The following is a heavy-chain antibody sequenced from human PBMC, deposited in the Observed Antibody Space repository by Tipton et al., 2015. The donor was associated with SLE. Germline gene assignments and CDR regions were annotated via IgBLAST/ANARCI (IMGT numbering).Heavy chain of an antibody. CDR3: ALGGSSIDY. J-gene: IGHJ4*02. Sequence: TLSLTCTVSGGSISSYYWSWIRQPPGKGLEWIGYIYYSGSTNYNPSLKSRVTISIDTSKNQFSLNLTSVTAAGTAVYYCALGGSSIDYWGQGTLVTVSS. V-gene: IGHV4-59*01. D-gene: IGHD6-6*01. CDR1: GGSISSYY. CDR2: IYYSGST.